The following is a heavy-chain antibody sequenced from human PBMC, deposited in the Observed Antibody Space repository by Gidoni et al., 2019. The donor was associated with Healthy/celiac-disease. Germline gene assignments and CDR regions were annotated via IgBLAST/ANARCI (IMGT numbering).Heavy chain of an antibody. J-gene: IGHJ5*02. V-gene: IGHV1-3*01. CDR3: ARDRRYCRSTSCYGVKWFDP. CDR2: INAGNGNT. Sequence: QVPLVQSGAEVKKPGASVNVSCKASGYTFPIYAMHWVRQAPGQRLEWMGWINAGNGNTKYSQKFQGRVTITRDTSARTAYMELSSMRSEDTAVYYCARDRRYCRSTSCYGVKWFDPWGQGTLVTVSS. CDR1: GYTFPIYA. D-gene: IGHD2-2*01.